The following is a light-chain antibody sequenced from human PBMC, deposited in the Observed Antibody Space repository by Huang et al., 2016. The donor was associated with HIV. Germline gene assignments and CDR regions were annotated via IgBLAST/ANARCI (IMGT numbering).Light chain of an antibody. Sequence: EIVFTQSPVTLSLSPGEKATLSCRASQSVSRSYLAWYQQKPGQAPRLLIYGASTRASGVPDRFSGRGSGTDFTRTISRLEPEDFAVYDCLQYGSSPGTFGGGTKVEIK. CDR3: LQYGSSPGT. J-gene: IGKJ4*01. CDR2: GAS. CDR1: QSVSRSY. V-gene: IGKV3-20*01.